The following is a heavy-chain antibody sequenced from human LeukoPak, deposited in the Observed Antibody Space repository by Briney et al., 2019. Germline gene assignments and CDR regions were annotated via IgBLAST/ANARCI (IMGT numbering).Heavy chain of an antibody. CDR2: ISGGGST. CDR1: GFPFSSYA. D-gene: IGHD4-23*01. CDR3: AKDKTKVVTPVFDN. V-gene: IGHV3-23*01. Sequence: PGGSLSLSFAASGFPFSSYAMSWVRQAPGKGLEWVSGISGGGSTYYADSVKGRFTISRDNSKNTLYVQMNSLRAEDTAVYYCAKDKTKVVTPVFDNWGQGTLVTVSS. J-gene: IGHJ4*02.